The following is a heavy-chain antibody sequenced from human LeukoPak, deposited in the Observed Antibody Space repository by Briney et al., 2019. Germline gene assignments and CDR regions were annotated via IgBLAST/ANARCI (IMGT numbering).Heavy chain of an antibody. D-gene: IGHD4-23*01. V-gene: IGHV4-39*07. Sequence: KPSETLSLTCTVSGGSISSSSYYWGWIRQPPGKGLEWIGSIYYSGSTYYNPSLKSRVTISVDTSKNQFSLKLSSVTAADTAVYYCASPLTTVVLHHNPGDAFDIWGQGTMVTVSS. CDR3: ASPLTTVVLHHNPGDAFDI. CDR2: IYYSGST. J-gene: IGHJ3*02. CDR1: GGSISSSSYY.